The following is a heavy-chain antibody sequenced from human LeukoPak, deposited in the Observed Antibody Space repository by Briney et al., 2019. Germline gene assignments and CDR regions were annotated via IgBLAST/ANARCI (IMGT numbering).Heavy chain of an antibody. CDR3: AAVNYNDYGDYYYGMDV. D-gene: IGHD4-17*01. J-gene: IGHJ6*02. V-gene: IGHV1-58*02. CDR1: GFTFASSA. CDR2: IVVGSGNT. Sequence: GASVKVSCKASGFTFASSAMQWVRQARGQRLEWIGWIVVGSGNTNYAQKFQERVTITRDMSTSTAYMELSSLRSEDTAVYYCAAVNYNDYGDYYYGMDVWGQGTTVTVSS.